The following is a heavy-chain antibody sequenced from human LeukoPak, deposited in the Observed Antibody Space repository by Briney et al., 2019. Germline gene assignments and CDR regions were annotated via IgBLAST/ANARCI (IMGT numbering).Heavy chain of an antibody. Sequence: GGSLRLSCAASGFSFSTYWMHWVRQAPGKGLVWVSRINIDGSDTNYADSVKGRFTISRDTSKNMLFLQMSSLRAEDTAIYYCAPDTSQYDYWGQGTLVTVSS. CDR2: INIDGSDT. CDR1: GFSFSTYW. D-gene: IGHD5-18*01. V-gene: IGHV3-74*01. J-gene: IGHJ4*02. CDR3: APDTSQYDY.